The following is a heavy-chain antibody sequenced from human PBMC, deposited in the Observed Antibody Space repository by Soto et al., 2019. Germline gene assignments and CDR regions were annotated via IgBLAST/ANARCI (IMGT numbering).Heavy chain of an antibody. CDR3: ARDGQWELLSWYFDY. Sequence: QVQLVESGGGVVQPGRSLRLSCAASGFTFSSYGMHWVRQAPGKGLEWVAVISYDGSNNYYGDSVKGRFTISRDDSKKTLYLQMNGLRPEDTAVYHCARDGQWELLSWYFDYWGQGTLVTVSS. CDR2: ISYDGSNN. V-gene: IGHV3-30*03. CDR1: GFTFSSYG. D-gene: IGHD1-26*01. J-gene: IGHJ4*02.